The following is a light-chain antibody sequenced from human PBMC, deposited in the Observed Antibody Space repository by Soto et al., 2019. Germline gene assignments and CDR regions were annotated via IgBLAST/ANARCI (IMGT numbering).Light chain of an antibody. CDR2: GAS. V-gene: IGKV3-15*01. CDR3: QQYNNWPLT. Sequence: EIVMTQSPATLSVSPGERATLSCRASQSIGSNLAWYQQTPGQPPRLLIYGASTRATGIPARFSGSGYETEFTLTISSLQSEDFAVYYCQQYNNWPLTFGGGTKV. CDR1: QSIGSN. J-gene: IGKJ4*01.